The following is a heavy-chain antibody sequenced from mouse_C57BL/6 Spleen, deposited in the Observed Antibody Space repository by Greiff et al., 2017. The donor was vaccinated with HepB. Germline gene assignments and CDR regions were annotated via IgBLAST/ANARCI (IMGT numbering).Heavy chain of an antibody. J-gene: IGHJ3*01. CDR1: GFNITDYY. V-gene: IGHV14-2*01. CDR3: ATVYYGYDFAY. D-gene: IGHD2-2*01. CDR2: IDPEDGET. Sequence: EVQLQQSGAELVKPGASVKLSCTASGFNITDYYMHWVKQRTEQGLEWIGRIDPEDGETKYAPKFQGKATITADTSSNTAYLQLSSLTSEDTAVYYCATVYYGYDFAYWGQGTLVTVSA.